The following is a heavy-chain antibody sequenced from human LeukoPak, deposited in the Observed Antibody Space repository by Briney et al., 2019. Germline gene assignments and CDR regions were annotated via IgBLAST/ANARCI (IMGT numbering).Heavy chain of an antibody. J-gene: IGHJ4*02. CDR2: ISAYNGNT. CDR3: ARDLGDDYYDSSGTPFDY. CDR1: GYTFTSYG. V-gene: IGHV1-18*01. Sequence: ASVKVSCKASGYTFTSYGISWVRQAPGQGLEWMGWISAYNGNTNYAQKLQGRVTMTTDTSTSTDYMELRSLRSDDTAVYYCARDLGDDYYDSSGTPFDYWGQGTLVTVSS. D-gene: IGHD3-22*01.